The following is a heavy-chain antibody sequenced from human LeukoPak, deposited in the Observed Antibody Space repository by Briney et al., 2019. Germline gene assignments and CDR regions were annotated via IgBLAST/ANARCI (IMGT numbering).Heavy chain of an antibody. J-gene: IGHJ6*03. Sequence: SETLSLTCTVSGGSVSSSSYYWAWIRQPPGKGLEWIGSIYHSGSTYYNPSLKSRVTISVDTSKNQFSLKLTSVTAADTAVYHCAKKGYYYYIDVWGTGTTVTLS. CDR2: IYHSGST. V-gene: IGHV4-39*07. CDR1: GGSVSSSSYY. CDR3: AKKGYYYYIDV.